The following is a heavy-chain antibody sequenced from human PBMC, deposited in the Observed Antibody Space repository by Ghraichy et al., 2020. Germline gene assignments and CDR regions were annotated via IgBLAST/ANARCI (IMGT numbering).Heavy chain of an antibody. J-gene: IGHJ4*02. CDR1: GDSISNYY. CDR3: ARRDGSAPGALDY. Sequence: SETLSLTCTVSGDSISNYYWSWIRQPPGKELEWIGYLYYSGSTNYNPSLKSRVTISVDTSKNQFSLKLTSVTAADTAVYYCARRDGSAPGALDYWGQVSLVTVSS. D-gene: IGHD3-10*01. V-gene: IGHV4-59*08. CDR2: LYYSGST.